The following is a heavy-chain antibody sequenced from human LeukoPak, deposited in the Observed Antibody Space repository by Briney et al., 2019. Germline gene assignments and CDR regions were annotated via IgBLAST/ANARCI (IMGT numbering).Heavy chain of an antibody. V-gene: IGHV4-59*06. CDR3: ARVSIPDCSSTSCYGGYFDY. Sequence: SETLSLTCTVSGDSISNYYWSWIRQHPGKGLEWIGYIYYSGSTYYNPSLKSRVTISVDTSKNQFSLKLSSVTAADTAVYYCARVSIPDCSSTSCYGGYFDYWGQGTLVTVSS. D-gene: IGHD2-2*01. J-gene: IGHJ4*02. CDR1: GDSISNYY. CDR2: IYYSGST.